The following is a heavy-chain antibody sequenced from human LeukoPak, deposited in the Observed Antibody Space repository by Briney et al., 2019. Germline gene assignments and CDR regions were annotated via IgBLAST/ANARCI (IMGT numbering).Heavy chain of an antibody. Sequence: PGGSPRLSCAASGFTFSSYAMHWVRQAPGKGLEWVAVISYDGSNKYYADSVKGRFTISRDNSKNTLYLQMNSLRAEDTAVYYCATGQPNLLWFGELLSIDYWGQGTLVTVSS. CDR1: GFTFSSYA. CDR3: ATGQPNLLWFGELLSIDY. CDR2: ISYDGSNK. J-gene: IGHJ4*02. D-gene: IGHD3-10*01. V-gene: IGHV3-30-3*01.